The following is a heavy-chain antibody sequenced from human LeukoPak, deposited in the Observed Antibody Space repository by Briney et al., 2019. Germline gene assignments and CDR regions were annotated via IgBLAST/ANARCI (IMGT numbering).Heavy chain of an antibody. D-gene: IGHD4-23*01. CDR3: ARDLDYGGNSDAFDI. Sequence: GGSLRLSCAASGFTFSDHYMDWVRQAPGKGLEWVGRSRNKATSYTTEYAASVKGRFIISRDDSKNSLYLQMNSLETEDTAVYYCARDLDYGGNSDAFDIWGQGTMVTVSS. V-gene: IGHV3-72*01. CDR1: GFTFSDHY. J-gene: IGHJ3*02. CDR2: SRNKATSYTT.